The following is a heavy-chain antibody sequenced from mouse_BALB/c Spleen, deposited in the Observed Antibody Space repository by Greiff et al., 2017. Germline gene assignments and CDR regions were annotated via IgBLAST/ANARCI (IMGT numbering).Heavy chain of an antibody. D-gene: IGHD2-14*01. V-gene: IGHV1S81*02. J-gene: IGHJ3*01. CDR1: GYTFTSYW. CDR3: ARDYRSWFAY. CDR2: INPSNGRT. Sequence: VQLQQPGAELVKPGASVKLSCKASGYTFTSYWMPWVKQRPGQGLEWIGEINPSNGRTNYNEKFKSKATLTVDKSSSTAYMQLSRLTSEDSAVYYCARDYRSWFAYWGQGTLVTVAA.